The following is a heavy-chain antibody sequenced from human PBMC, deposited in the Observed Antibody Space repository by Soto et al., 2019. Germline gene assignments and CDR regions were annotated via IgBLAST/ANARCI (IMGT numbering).Heavy chain of an antibody. J-gene: IGHJ2*01. CDR2: IYYDGNT. D-gene: IGHD1-1*01. Sequence: QLQLQEPVPGLVKPSETLSLNCTVSGRSISDSYYYWGWIRQPPGKGLEWIGNIYYDGNTYYNPSLKSRVTISRDTSKTRFSLKMTSVTAADTAVYYCASFVGRNNSYFDLWGPGNLVTVPS. V-gene: IGHV4-39*01. CDR1: GRSISDSYYY. CDR3: ASFVGRNNSYFDL.